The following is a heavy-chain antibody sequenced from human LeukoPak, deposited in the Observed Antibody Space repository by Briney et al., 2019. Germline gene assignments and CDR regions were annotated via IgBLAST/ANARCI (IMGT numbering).Heavy chain of an antibody. D-gene: IGHD3-16*01. CDR3: ARVQLERFGDFDY. J-gene: IGHJ4*02. CDR2: INPILGIA. Sequence: SVKVSCKASGGTFSSYAISWVRQAPGQGLEWMGRINPILGIANYAQKFQGRVTITADKSTSTAYMELSSLRSEDTAVYYCARVQLERFGDFDYWGQGTLVTVSS. CDR1: GGTFSSYA. V-gene: IGHV1-69*04.